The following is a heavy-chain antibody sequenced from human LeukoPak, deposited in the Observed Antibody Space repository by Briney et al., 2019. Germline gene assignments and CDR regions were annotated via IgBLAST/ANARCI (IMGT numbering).Heavy chain of an antibody. Sequence: SQTLSLTCTVSGGSISSYYWSWIRQPPGKGLEWIGYIYYSGSTNYNPSFKSRVTISVDTSKNQFSLKLTSVTAADTAVYYCARDSDCSSTRCYTGAFDIWGQGTMVTVSS. CDR3: ARDSDCSSTRCYTGAFDI. V-gene: IGHV4-59*01. D-gene: IGHD2-2*02. CDR1: GGSISSYY. CDR2: IYYSGST. J-gene: IGHJ3*02.